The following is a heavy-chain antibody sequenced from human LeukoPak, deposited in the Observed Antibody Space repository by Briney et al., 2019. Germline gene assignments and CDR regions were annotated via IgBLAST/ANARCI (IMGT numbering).Heavy chain of an antibody. D-gene: IGHD6-19*01. CDR1: GFTFSSYA. V-gene: IGHV3-30-3*01. Sequence: PGGSLRLSCAASGFTFSSYAMHWVRQAPGKGLEWVAVISYDGSNKYYADSVKGRFTISRDNSKNTLYLQMNSLRAEDTAVYYCATLGSGWRDYWGQGTLVTVSS. J-gene: IGHJ4*02. CDR2: ISYDGSNK. CDR3: ATLGSGWRDY.